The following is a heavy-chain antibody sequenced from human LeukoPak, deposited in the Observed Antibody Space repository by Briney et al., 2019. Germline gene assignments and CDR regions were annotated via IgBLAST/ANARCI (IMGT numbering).Heavy chain of an antibody. CDR3: VRLVAVPDAYFDY. CDR1: GFTFRDYY. V-gene: IGHV3-11*06. D-gene: IGHD2-2*01. J-gene: IGHJ4*02. Sequence: GGSLRLSCAASGFTFRDYYMSWIRQAPGKGLEWVSYISSSSSYTNYADSVKGRFTISRDNAKNSLYLQMNSLRAEDTAVYYCVRLVAVPDAYFDYWGQGTLSPSPQ. CDR2: ISSSSSYT.